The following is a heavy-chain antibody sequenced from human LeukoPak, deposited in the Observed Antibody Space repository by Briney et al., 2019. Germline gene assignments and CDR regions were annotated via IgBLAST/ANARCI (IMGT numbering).Heavy chain of an antibody. CDR1: GYSISSGYY. CDR3: ARVYCSSTSCYFLPLNWFDP. V-gene: IGHV4-38-2*01. J-gene: IGHJ5*02. Sequence: SETLSLTCAVSGYSISSGYYWGWIRQPPGKGLEWIGSIYHSGSTYYNPSLKSRVTISVDTSKNQFSLKLSSVTAAETAVYYCARVYCSSTSCYFLPLNWFDPWGQGTLVTVSS. CDR2: IYHSGST. D-gene: IGHD2-2*01.